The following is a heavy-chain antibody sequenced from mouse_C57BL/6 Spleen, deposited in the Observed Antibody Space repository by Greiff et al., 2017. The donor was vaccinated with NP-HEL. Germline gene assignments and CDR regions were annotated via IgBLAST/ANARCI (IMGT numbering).Heavy chain of an antibody. Sequence: VQLQQSGAELARPGASVKMSCKASGYTFTSYTMHWVKQRPGQGLEWIGYINPSSGYTKYNQKFKDKATLTADKSSSTAYMQLSSLTSEDSAVYYCARGYDYDGAWCAYWGQGTLVTVSA. V-gene: IGHV1-4*01. CDR1: GYTFTSYT. CDR2: INPSSGYT. D-gene: IGHD2-4*01. J-gene: IGHJ3*01. CDR3: ARGYDYDGAWCAY.